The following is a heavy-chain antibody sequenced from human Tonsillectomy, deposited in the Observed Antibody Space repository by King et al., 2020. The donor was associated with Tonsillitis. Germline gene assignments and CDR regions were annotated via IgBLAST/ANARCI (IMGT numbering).Heavy chain of an antibody. CDR3: AKDRMEIVLMVYASPMDV. D-gene: IGHD2-8*01. V-gene: IGHV3-23*04. J-gene: IGHJ6*04. CDR1: GFTFSSYA. CDR2: ISGSGGST. Sequence: VQLVESGGGLVQPGGSLRLSCAASGFTFSSYAMSWVRQAPGKGLEWVSAISGSGGSTYSADSVKGRFTLSRDNSKNTLYLQMNSLRANDTAVYYCAKDRMEIVLMVYASPMDVWGKGTTVTVSS.